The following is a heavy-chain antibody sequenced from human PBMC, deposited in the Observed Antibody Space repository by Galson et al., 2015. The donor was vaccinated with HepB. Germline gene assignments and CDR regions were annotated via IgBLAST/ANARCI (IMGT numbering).Heavy chain of an antibody. J-gene: IGHJ6*03. D-gene: IGHD3-3*01. Sequence: SLRLSCAASGFTFSSHAMSWVRQAPGKGLEWVSGISGSADTTYYAGSVEGRFTISRDNSKNTLYMQINSLTAEDTAVYYCAKRISITFFGPGKNYMDVWGKGTTVTVSS. V-gene: IGHV3-23*01. CDR2: ISGSADTT. CDR3: AKRISITFFGPGKNYMDV. CDR1: GFTFSSHA.